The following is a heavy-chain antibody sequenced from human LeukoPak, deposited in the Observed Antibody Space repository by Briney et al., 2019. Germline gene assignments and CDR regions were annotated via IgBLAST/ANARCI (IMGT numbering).Heavy chain of an antibody. D-gene: IGHD3-10*01. CDR2: ISCSSSFI. CDR1: GFTFSSYS. V-gene: IGHV3-21*01. Sequence: PGGSLRLSCAASGFTFSSYSMNWVRQAPGKGLEWVSSISCSSSFIYYADSVKGRFTISRDNAKNSLYLQINSLRAEDTAVYYCARAPENGGSLWSGDLSSSLDYWGQGTLVTVSS. J-gene: IGHJ4*02. CDR3: ARAPENGGSLWSGDLSSSLDY.